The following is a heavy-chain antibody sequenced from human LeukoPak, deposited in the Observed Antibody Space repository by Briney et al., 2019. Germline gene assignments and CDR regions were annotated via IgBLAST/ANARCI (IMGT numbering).Heavy chain of an antibody. V-gene: IGHV1-18*01. D-gene: IGHD3-10*01. CDR1: GGTFSNYA. J-gene: IGHJ6*03. CDR3: ARGVPSGSSYYYYYYMDV. Sequence: ASVKVSCKASGGTFSNYAISWVRQAPGQGLEWMGWISAYNGNTNYAQKLQGRVTMTTDTSTSTAYMELRSLRSDDTAVYYCARGVPSGSSYYYYYYMDVWGKGTTVTISS. CDR2: ISAYNGNT.